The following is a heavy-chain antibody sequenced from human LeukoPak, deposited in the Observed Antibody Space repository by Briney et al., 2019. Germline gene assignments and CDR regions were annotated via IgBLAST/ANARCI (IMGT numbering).Heavy chain of an antibody. CDR1: AFTLSSYW. D-gene: IGHD2-2*01. CDR3: GSEGIVGVPAMGY. CDR2: IKSDGSST. J-gene: IGHJ4*02. V-gene: IGHV3-74*01. Sequence: GGSLRLSCAASAFTLSSYWMHWVRQAPAKGRVWVSRIKSDGSSTSYADSVKGRFTISSDKAKNTMYLQMNSLSAEDTAVYYCGSEGIVGVPAMGYWGQGTLVTVSS.